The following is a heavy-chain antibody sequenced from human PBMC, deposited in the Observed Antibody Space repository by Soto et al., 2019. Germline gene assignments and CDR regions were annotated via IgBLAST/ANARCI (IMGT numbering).Heavy chain of an antibody. V-gene: IGHV4-59*01. CDR2: IYYSGST. CDR1: GGSISSYY. CDR3: ARTLFGRGIWFDP. D-gene: IGHD3-10*02. Sequence: PSETLSLTCTVSGGSISSYYWSWIRQPPGKGLEWIGYIYYSGSTNYNPSLKSRVTISVDTSKNQFSLKLSSVTAADTAVYYCARTLFGRGIWFDPWGQGAVVTVSS. J-gene: IGHJ5*02.